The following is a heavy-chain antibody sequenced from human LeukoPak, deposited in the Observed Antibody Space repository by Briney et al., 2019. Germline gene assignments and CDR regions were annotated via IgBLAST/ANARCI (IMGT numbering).Heavy chain of an antibody. CDR2: VSQSGNT. D-gene: IGHD3-10*01. V-gene: IGHV4-39*01. J-gene: IGHJ2*01. Sequence: SETLPLTCTLSGDSITSSDHYWVWIRQSPGKGLEWIGSVSQSGNTYYRSSLKSQVTVSIDTSKNEFSLILTSVTAADTARYYCARHLYYSASAFWYIDLWGRGTLVIVSP. CDR3: ARHLYYSASAFWYIDL. CDR1: GDSITSSDHY.